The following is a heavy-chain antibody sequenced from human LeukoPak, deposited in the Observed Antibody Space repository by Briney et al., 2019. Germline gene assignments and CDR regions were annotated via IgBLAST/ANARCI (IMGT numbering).Heavy chain of an antibody. CDR2: ISDSGTTT. D-gene: IGHD6-19*01. CDR3: AKTHPSGWYLES. J-gene: IGHJ5*01. V-gene: IGHV3-23*01. Sequence: SGGSLRLSRAASGFTFSSNAMSWVRQAPGKGLEWVSGISDSGTTTYYADSVKGRFTISRDNSKNTLYLQMNGLRAEDTAVYYCAKTHPSGWYLESWGQGTLVTVSS. CDR1: GFTFSSNA.